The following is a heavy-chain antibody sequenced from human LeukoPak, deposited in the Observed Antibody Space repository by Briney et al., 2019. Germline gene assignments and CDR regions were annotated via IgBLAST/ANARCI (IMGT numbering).Heavy chain of an antibody. J-gene: IGHJ4*02. D-gene: IGHD3-22*01. V-gene: IGHV4-34*01. CDR2: INHSGST. CDR3: ARGQNYYYDSSGYFDY. Sequence: SETLSLTCAVYVGSFSGYSWSGIRQPPGKGLEWIGEINHSGSTNYNPSLKSRVTISVDTSKNQFSLKLSSVTAADTAVYYCARGQNYYYDSSGYFDYWGQGTLVTVSS. CDR1: VGSFSGYS.